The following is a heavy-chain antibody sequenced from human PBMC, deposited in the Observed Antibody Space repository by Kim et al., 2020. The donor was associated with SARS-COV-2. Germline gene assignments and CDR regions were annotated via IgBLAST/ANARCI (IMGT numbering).Heavy chain of an antibody. J-gene: IGHJ4*02. V-gene: IGHV3-33*01. CDR3: AREGQGAYPDY. CDR2: IWYDGSNK. Sequence: GGSLRLSCAASGFTFSSYGMHWVRQAPGKGLEWVAVIWYDGSNKYYADSVKGRLTISRDNSKNTLYLQMNSLRAEDTALYYCAREGQGAYPDYWGQGTLVTVSS. CDR1: GFTFSSYG.